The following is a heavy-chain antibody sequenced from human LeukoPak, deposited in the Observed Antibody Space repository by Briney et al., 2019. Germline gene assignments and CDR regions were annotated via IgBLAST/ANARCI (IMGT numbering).Heavy chain of an antibody. D-gene: IGHD1-1*01. Sequence: GGSLRLSCAASGFTFSDYDMHWVRQATGKGLEWVSAIGTAGDTYYTGSVKGRFTISRGNAKNSLYLQMNSLRAGDAAVYYCARVAKERVGGVYYFDYWGQGTLVTVSS. CDR2: IGTAGDT. V-gene: IGHV3-13*01. CDR3: ARVAKERVGGVYYFDY. CDR1: GFTFSDYD. J-gene: IGHJ4*02.